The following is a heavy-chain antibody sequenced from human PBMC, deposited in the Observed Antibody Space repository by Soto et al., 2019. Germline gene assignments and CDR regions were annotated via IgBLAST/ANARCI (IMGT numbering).Heavy chain of an antibody. J-gene: IGHJ6*02. D-gene: IGHD2-8*01. CDR1: GFTFTNYA. V-gene: IGHV3-23*01. Sequence: EVQLLESGGGLVQPGGSLRLSCAASGFTFTNYAMSWVRQAPGKGLEWVSAISGSGSSTYYADSVKGRFTISRDNSENTLFLQMNSLRAEDTAVYYCASFTALIYYYGMDVWGQGTRVTVSS. CDR2: ISGSGSST. CDR3: ASFTALIYYYGMDV.